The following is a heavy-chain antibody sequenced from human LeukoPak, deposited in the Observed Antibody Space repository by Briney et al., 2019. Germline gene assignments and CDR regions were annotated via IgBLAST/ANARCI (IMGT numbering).Heavy chain of an antibody. V-gene: IGHV3-23*01. J-gene: IGHJ6*02. CDR1: GFTFSSYA. CDR3: AKSPNFYYYYGMDV. Sequence: GGSLRLSCAASGFTFSSYAMSWVRQAPGKGLEWVSGFSGGGGSTYYADSVQGWFTISRDNSRSTLYLQMNSLRAEDTAVYYCAKSPNFYYYYGMDVWGQGTTVTVSS. CDR2: FSGGGGST. D-gene: IGHD1-7*01.